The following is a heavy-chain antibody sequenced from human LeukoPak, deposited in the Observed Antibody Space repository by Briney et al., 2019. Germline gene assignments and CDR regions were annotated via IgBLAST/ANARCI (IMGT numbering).Heavy chain of an antibody. Sequence: QPGGSLRLSCAASRFTFSSYWMHWVRQAPGKGLLWVSRINSDGSSTNYADSVKGRFTISRDNAKDTLYLQMNSLRAEDTAVYYCARDRVTGTRSLEWTPYWGQGTLVTVSS. V-gene: IGHV3-74*01. D-gene: IGHD1-7*01. CDR1: RFTFSSYW. CDR2: INSDGSST. CDR3: ARDRVTGTRSLEWTPY. J-gene: IGHJ4*02.